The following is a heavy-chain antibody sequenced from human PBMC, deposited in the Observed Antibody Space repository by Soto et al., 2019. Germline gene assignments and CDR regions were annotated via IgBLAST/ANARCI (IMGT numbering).Heavy chain of an antibody. D-gene: IGHD4-17*01. CDR3: AKDGILRGADYYYMDV. J-gene: IGHJ6*03. Sequence: EVQLLESGGGLVQPGGSLRLSCAASGFTFSSYAMSWVRQAPGKGLEWVSAISGSGGSTYYADSVKGRFTISRDNSKNTHYLQMNSLRAEDTAVYYCAKDGILRGADYYYMDVCGKGTTVTVSS. CDR1: GFTFSSYA. V-gene: IGHV3-23*01. CDR2: ISGSGGST.